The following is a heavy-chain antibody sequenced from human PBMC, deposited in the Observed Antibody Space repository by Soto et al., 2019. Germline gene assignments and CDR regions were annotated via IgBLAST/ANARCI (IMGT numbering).Heavy chain of an antibody. J-gene: IGHJ4*02. V-gene: IGHV3-33*01. CDR1: GFTFSSYG. CDR2: IWYDGSNK. CDR3: AREPHPYSGSYGFDY. D-gene: IGHD1-26*01. Sequence: VGSLRLSCAASGFTFSSYGMHWVRQAPGKGLEWVAVIWYDGSNKYYADSVKGRFTISRDNSKNTLYLQMNSLRAEDTAVYYCAREPHPYSGSYGFDYWGQGTLVTVSS.